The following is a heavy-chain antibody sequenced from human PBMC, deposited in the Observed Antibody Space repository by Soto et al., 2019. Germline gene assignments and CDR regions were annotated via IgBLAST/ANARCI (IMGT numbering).Heavy chain of an antibody. V-gene: IGHV4-31*03. CDR1: GGFISSGGYY. Sequence: SETLSLTCTVSGGFISSGGYYWTWIRQHPGQGLEWIGYISYTGSTCYIPSLKSRVTRSVDTSKNQFSLRLRSVAAADPAASFWARVGEYCRRTSGDHYYSYGMDVWGQGNTGTVAS. CDR2: ISYTGST. J-gene: IGHJ6*02. D-gene: IGHD2-2*01. CDR3: ARVGEYCRRTSGDHYYSYGMDV.